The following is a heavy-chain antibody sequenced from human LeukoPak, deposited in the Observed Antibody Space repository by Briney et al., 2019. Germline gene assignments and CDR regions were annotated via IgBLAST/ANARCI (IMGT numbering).Heavy chain of an antibody. CDR2: IHYSGST. V-gene: IGHV4-59*01. J-gene: IGHJ4*02. Sequence: SETLSLTCTVSGGSISSYYWSWIRQPPGKGLEWIGYIHYSGSTNYNPSLKSRVTISVDTSKNQFSLKLSSVTAADTAVYYCARDRHRDGYNLPFYFDYWGQGTLVTVSS. D-gene: IGHD5-24*01. CDR3: ARDRHRDGYNLPFYFDY. CDR1: GGSISSYY.